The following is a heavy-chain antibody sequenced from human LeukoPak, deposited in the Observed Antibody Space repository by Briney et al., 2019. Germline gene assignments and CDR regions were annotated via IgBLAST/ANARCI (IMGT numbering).Heavy chain of an antibody. CDR3: AGYGDYGGGPDFDY. J-gene: IGHJ4*02. Sequence: GGSLRLSCAASGFTFSSSAMSWVRQAPGKGLEWVSSISGSGDSTYYADSVKGRFTISRDNSKNTLYLQMNSLRAEDTAVYYCAGYGDYGGGPDFDYWGQGTLVTVSS. CDR1: GFTFSSSA. V-gene: IGHV3-23*01. D-gene: IGHD4-17*01. CDR2: ISGSGDST.